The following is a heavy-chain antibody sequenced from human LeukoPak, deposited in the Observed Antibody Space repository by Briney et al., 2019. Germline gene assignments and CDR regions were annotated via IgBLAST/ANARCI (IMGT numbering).Heavy chain of an antibody. D-gene: IGHD2-21*01. CDR3: ASRHCSGGDCYFAGADPFDH. CDR1: GFTVSSTY. CDR2: VYKDGKM. V-gene: IGHV3-53*01. Sequence: PGGSLRLSCAASGFTVSSTYVSWVRQSPGKGLEWVSVVYKDGKMFYIDSVKGRFAISRDTSKNTVYLQMNNLRAEDTAVYYCASRHCSGGDCYFAGADPFDHWGQGTLVTVSS. J-gene: IGHJ4*02.